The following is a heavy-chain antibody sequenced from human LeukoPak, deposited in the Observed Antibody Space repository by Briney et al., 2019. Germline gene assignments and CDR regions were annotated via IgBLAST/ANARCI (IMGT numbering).Heavy chain of an antibody. D-gene: IGHD2/OR15-2a*01. CDR2: IYYRGDT. V-gene: IGHV4-59*01. CDR3: ARGRLFYYMDV. J-gene: IGHJ6*03. Sequence: SETLSLTCTVSGGSLNDYFWDWIRQAPGKGLEWIGNIYYRGDTNYNPPLKGRLTVSLDTSKNHFSLKLTSVTAADTAVYYCARGRLFYYMDVWGEGTTVTVSS. CDR1: GGSLNDYF.